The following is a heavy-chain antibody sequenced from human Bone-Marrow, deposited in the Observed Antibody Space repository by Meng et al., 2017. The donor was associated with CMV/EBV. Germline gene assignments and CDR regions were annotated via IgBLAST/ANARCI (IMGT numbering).Heavy chain of an antibody. CDR3: ARRRYDYGDSRWFDP. V-gene: IGHV1-2*02. Sequence: ASVKVSCKASGYRFTGYYMHWVRQAPGQGLEWMGWINPNSGGTNYAQKFQGRVTMTRDTSISTAHMELSRLRSDDTAVYYCARRRYDYGDSRWFDPWGQGTLVTVSS. D-gene: IGHD4-17*01. J-gene: IGHJ5*02. CDR1: GYRFTGYY. CDR2: INPNSGGT.